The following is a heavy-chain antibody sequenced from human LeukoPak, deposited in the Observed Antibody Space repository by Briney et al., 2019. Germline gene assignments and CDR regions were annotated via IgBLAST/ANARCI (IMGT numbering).Heavy chain of an antibody. D-gene: IGHD3-10*01. J-gene: IGHJ6*02. CDR3: ARALRLLWFGESMPHYGMDV. CDR1: GGSFSGYY. Sequence: SETLSLTCAVYGGSFSGYYWSWIRQPPGKGLEWIGEINHSGSTNYNPSLKSRVTISVDTSKNQFSLKLSSVTAADTAVYYCARALRLLWFGESMPHYGMDVWGQGTTVTVPS. CDR2: INHSGST. V-gene: IGHV4-34*01.